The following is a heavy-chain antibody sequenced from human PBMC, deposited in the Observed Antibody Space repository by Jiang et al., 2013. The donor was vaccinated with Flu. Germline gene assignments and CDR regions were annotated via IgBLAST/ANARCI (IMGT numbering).Heavy chain of an antibody. CDR2: IYWDDDK. Sequence: LVKPTQTLTLTCTFSGFSLSTVGLGVGWIRQPPGKALEWLALIYWDDDKRFSPSLKSRLTITKYTSKNQVVLTMTNVDPVDTATYYCAHLAYSTPYNWFALGARGPWSPSPQ. V-gene: IGHV2-5*02. CDR3: AHLAYSTPYNWFAL. D-gene: IGHD6-13*01. J-gene: IGHJ5*02. CDR1: GFSLSTVGLG.